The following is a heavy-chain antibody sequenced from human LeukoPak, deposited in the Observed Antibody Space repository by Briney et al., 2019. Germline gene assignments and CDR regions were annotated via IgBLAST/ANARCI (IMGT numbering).Heavy chain of an antibody. Sequence: GGSLRLSCAASGFTFSSYAMSWVRQAPGKGLEWVSAISGSGGATYYADSVKGRSTISRDNSKNTLFLHMNSLRVEDTAVYYCAKAPAAATKYYYGMDVWGQGTTVTVSS. CDR2: ISGSGGAT. D-gene: IGHD6-13*01. CDR3: AKAPAAATKYYYGMDV. J-gene: IGHJ6*02. CDR1: GFTFSSYA. V-gene: IGHV3-23*01.